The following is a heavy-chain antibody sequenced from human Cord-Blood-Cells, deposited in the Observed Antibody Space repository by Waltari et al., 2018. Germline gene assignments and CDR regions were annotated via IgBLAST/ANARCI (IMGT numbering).Heavy chain of an antibody. CDR1: GGTFSSYA. CDR2: IIPILGTA. D-gene: IGHD4-17*01. CDR3: ARVRSVTRYFDL. V-gene: IGHV1-69*01. J-gene: IGHJ2*01. Sequence: QVQLVQSGAEVKKPGSSVKVSCKASGGTFSSYAISWVRQAPGQGLEWMGGIIPILGTANYAQKFQGRGTITADESTSTAYMELSSLRSEDTAVDYCARVRSVTRYFDLWGRGTLVTVSS.